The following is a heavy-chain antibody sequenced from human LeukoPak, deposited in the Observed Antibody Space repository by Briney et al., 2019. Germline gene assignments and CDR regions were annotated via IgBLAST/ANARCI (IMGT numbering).Heavy chain of an antibody. CDR2: IYTSGGT. CDR1: GGSFSGYY. D-gene: IGHD3-22*01. J-gene: IGHJ3*02. Sequence: SETLSLTCAVYGGSFSGYYWSWIRQPAGKGLEWIGRIYTSGGTNYNPSLKSRVTISVDTSKNQFSLKLTSVTAADTAVYYCARGPYKYDGSGAFDIWGQGTKVTVSS. V-gene: IGHV4-59*10. CDR3: ARGPYKYDGSGAFDI.